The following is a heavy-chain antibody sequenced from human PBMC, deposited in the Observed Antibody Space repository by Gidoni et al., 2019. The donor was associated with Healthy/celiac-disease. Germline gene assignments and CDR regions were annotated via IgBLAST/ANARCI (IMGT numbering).Heavy chain of an antibody. CDR3: TRNNSNFWIVCYSVAS. V-gene: IGHV3-49*05. CDR2: FRSKVNGGQT. J-gene: IGHJ5*01. Sequence: EVQLVESGGGLVKPGRYLSISCTASGFTFGDYAMSCFRQAPGTGMGVEVFFRSKVNGGQTKSARFVKGELTIPEDVPKRMPFLKMNSLKTKNTAFYSCTRNNSNFWIVCYSVASWGKEPWSPSPQ. CDR1: GFTFGDYA. D-gene: IGHD3-3*01.